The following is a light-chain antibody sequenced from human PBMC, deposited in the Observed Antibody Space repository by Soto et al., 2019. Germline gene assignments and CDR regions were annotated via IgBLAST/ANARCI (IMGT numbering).Light chain of an antibody. V-gene: IGKV2-28*01. CDR2: LGS. CDR3: MQALQVWT. Sequence: DIVMTQSPLSLPVTPGEPASITCRSNQSLLHGNGYNYLDWYLQKPGQPPQLLVYLGSNRASVVAERFSGRGSGTDFTLKISRVEAGDVGIYYCMQALQVWTFGPGTKVEIK. CDR1: QSLLHGNGYNY. J-gene: IGKJ1*01.